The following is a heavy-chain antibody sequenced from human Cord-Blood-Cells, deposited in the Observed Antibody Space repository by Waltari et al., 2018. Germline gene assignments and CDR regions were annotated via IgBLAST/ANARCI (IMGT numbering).Heavy chain of an antibody. CDR3: ARDKDLRYFDCPLWY. Sequence: QVQLVQSGDEVKKPGASVKVSCKASGYTLTGSYMHWVRQAPGQGLEWMGRINPNSGGTNYAQKFQGRVTMTRDTSISTAYMELSRLRSDDTALYYCARDKDLRYFDCPLWYLGQGTLVTVSS. CDR1: GYTLTGSY. J-gene: IGHJ4*02. V-gene: IGHV1-2*06. CDR2: INPNSGGT. D-gene: IGHD3-9*01.